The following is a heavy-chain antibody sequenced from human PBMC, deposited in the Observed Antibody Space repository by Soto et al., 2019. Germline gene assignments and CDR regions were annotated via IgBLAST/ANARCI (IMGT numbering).Heavy chain of an antibody. J-gene: IGHJ6*02. CDR3: ARALIQLWPHYYYGMDV. D-gene: IGHD5-18*01. CDR1: GGSISSGDYY. CDR2: IYYSGTT. V-gene: IGHV4-30-4*01. Sequence: SETLSLTCTVSGGSISSGDYYWSWIRQPPGKGLEWIGYIYYSGTTYYNPSLKSRVTISVDTSKNQFSLKLSAVTAADTAVYYCARALIQLWPHYYYGMDVWGQGTTVTVSS.